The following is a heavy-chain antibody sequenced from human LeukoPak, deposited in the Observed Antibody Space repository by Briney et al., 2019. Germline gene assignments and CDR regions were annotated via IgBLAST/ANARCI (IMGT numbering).Heavy chain of an antibody. CDR1: GFTFSSYG. V-gene: IGHV3-30*02. CDR2: IRYDGSNK. CDR3: AKGRPAATKDAFDI. J-gene: IGHJ3*02. Sequence: QPGGSLRLSCAASGFTFSSYGMHWVRQAPGKGLEWVAFIRYDGSNKYYADSVKGRFTISRDNSKNTLYLQMNSLRAEDTAVYYCAKGRPAATKDAFDIWGQGTMVTVSS. D-gene: IGHD2-2*01.